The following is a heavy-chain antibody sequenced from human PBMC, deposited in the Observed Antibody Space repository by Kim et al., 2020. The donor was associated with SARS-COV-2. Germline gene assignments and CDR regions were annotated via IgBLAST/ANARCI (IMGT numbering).Heavy chain of an antibody. CDR1: GFTFSSYG. J-gene: IGHJ6*02. D-gene: IGHD2-2*02. CDR3: AKDGFDCSSTSCYTDYYYGMDV. Sequence: GGSLRLSCAASGFTFSSYGMHWVRQAPGKGLEWVAVISYDGSNKYYADSVKGRFTISRDNSKNTLYLQMNSLRAEDTAVYYCAKDGFDCSSTSCYTDYYYGMDVWGQGTTVTVSS. CDR2: ISYDGSNK. V-gene: IGHV3-30*18.